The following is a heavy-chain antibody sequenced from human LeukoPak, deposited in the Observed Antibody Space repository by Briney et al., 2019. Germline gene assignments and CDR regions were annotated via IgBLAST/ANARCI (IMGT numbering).Heavy chain of an antibody. CDR2: ISRSSSFI. CDR3: ARESSGPSFDY. V-gene: IGHV3-21*01. D-gene: IGHD6-19*01. J-gene: IGHJ4*02. Sequence: GGSLRLSCAASGFTFSTYSVNWVRQAQGKGLEWVSSISRSSSFIYYADSVKGRFTISRDNAKNSLYLQMNSLRAEDTAVYYRARESSGPSFDYWGQGTLVTVSS. CDR1: GFTFSTYS.